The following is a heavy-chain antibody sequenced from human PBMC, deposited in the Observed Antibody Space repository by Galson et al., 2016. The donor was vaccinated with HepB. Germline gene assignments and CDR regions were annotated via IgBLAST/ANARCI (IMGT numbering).Heavy chain of an antibody. CDR3: ARGDIVSTPGRFFDY. D-gene: IGHD5/OR15-5a*01. J-gene: IGHJ4*02. Sequence: SVKVSCKASGGTFSSYLISWLRQAPGQGLEWMGMINPSGGRTSYAQKFQGRVTMTRDTSTSTVYMELSSLRSEDTAIYYCARGDIVSTPGRFFDYWGQGTLVTVSS. CDR2: INPSGGRT. CDR1: GGTFSSYL. V-gene: IGHV1-46*01.